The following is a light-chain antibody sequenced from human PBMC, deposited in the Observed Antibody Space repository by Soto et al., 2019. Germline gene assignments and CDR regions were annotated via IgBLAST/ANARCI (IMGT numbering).Light chain of an antibody. CDR1: SSNIGSSA. Sequence: QSVLTQPPSASGTPGQRVTISCSGSSSNIGSSAVSWYQQVPGTAPKLLIYSNDYRPSGVPDRFSGSKSGTSASLAISGLQSEDEADYYCAAWDDSLNGHVFGGGTKLTVL. CDR2: SND. CDR3: AAWDDSLNGHV. V-gene: IGLV1-44*01. J-gene: IGLJ2*01.